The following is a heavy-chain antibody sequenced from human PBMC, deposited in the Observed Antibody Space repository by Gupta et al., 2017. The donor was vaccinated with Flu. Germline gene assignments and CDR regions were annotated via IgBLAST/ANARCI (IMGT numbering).Heavy chain of an antibody. D-gene: IGHD2-8*02. V-gene: IGHV3-7*04. CDR3: ARVADLLGPNPWTFDR. CDR1: GFVFSNHW. CDR2: IKQDGSEE. Sequence: LSCATSGFVFSNHWMTWVRQAPGKGLEWVANIKQDGSEEYYVDSVKGRFTISRDNARNSLYLQMNSLRVDDTAVYYCARVADLLGPNPWTFDRWGQGTLVTVS. J-gene: IGHJ4*02.